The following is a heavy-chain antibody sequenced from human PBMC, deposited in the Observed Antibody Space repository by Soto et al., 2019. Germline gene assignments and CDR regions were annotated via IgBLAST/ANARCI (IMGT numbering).Heavy chain of an antibody. V-gene: IGHV3-33*01. Sequence: LRLSCAASGFTFSSYGMHWVRQAPGKGLEWVAVIWYDGSNKYYADSVKGRFTISRDNSKNTLYLQMNSLRAEDTAVYYCARPSSSQDYFDYWGQGTLVTVSS. J-gene: IGHJ4*02. CDR2: IWYDGSNK. D-gene: IGHD6-6*01. CDR3: ARPSSSQDYFDY. CDR1: GFTFSSYG.